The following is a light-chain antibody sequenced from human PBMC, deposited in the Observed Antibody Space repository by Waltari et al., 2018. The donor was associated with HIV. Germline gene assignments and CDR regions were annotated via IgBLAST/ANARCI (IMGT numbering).Light chain of an antibody. J-gene: IGLJ3*02. CDR2: QDS. Sequence: SYELTQPPSVSVSPGQTASITCSGDKLGDKYACWYQQKPGQSPVLVIYQDSKRPSGIPERFSGANSGNTATLTISGTQAMDEADYYCYSTDSSDWVFGGGTKLTVL. CDR1: KLGDKY. CDR3: YSTDSSDWV. V-gene: IGLV3-1*01.